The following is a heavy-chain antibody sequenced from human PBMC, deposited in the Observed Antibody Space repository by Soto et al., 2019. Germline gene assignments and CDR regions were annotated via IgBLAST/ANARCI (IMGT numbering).Heavy chain of an antibody. J-gene: IGHJ6*03. V-gene: IGHV3-21*01. CDR1: GFTFSSYS. D-gene: IGHD5-12*01. CDR2: ISSSSSYI. Sequence: EVQLVESGGGLVKPGGSLRLSCAASGFTFSSYSMNWVRQAPGKRLEWVSSISSSSSYIYYADSVKGRFTISRDNAKNSLYLQMNSLRAEDTAVYYCARSYSGYDPMDVWGKGTTVTVSS. CDR3: ARSYSGYDPMDV.